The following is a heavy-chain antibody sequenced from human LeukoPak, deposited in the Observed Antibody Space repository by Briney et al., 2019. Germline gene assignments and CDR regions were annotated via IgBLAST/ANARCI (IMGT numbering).Heavy chain of an antibody. CDR3: ARVRDSSGYDAFDI. CDR1: GFTFSSHW. Sequence: HPGGSLRLSCAASGFTFSSHWMHWVRQAPGKGLVWVSRINSDGSSTTYADSVKGRFTISRDNAKNTLYLQMNSLRAEDTAVYYCARVRDSSGYDAFDIWGQGTMVTVSS. V-gene: IGHV3-74*01. D-gene: IGHD3-22*01. CDR2: INSDGSST. J-gene: IGHJ3*02.